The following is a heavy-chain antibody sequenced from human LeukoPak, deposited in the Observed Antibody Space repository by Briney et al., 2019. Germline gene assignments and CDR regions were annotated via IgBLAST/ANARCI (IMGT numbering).Heavy chain of an antibody. CDR3: ARGGGSNWYGYAFDL. D-gene: IGHD6-13*01. Sequence: GGSLRLSCIASGFSFNNYWMSWVRQAPGKGLEWVANIKQDTREKYYVDSVKGRFTISRDNAQNSLYLQMDSLRAEDRAVYYCARGGGSNWYGYAFDLWGQGTLVTVSS. CDR1: GFSFNNYW. J-gene: IGHJ3*01. CDR2: IKQDTREK. V-gene: IGHV3-7*01.